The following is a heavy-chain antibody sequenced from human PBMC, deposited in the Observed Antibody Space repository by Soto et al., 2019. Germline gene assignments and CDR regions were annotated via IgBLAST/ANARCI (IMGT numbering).Heavy chain of an antibody. CDR1: GYTLTSYG. V-gene: IGHV1-18*01. D-gene: IGHD3-3*01. J-gene: IGHJ4*02. Sequence: QVQLVQSRAEVKKPGASVKVSCKASGYTLTSYGISWVRQAPGQGLEWVGWISPYNGNTNYAQTLQDRVTLTTDTSTSTAYMELRSLRPDDTAVYYCARADFDFWSGYSPFDYWGQGTLVTVSS. CDR3: ARADFDFWSGYSPFDY. CDR2: ISPYNGNT.